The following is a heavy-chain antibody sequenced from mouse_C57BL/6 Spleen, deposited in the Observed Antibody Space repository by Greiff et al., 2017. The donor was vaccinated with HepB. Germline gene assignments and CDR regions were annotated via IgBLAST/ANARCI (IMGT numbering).Heavy chain of an antibody. V-gene: IGHV1-18*01. CDR3: ARWRYGSSYVGYFDV. Sequence: VQLQQSGPELVKPGASVKIPCKASGYTFTDYNVDWVKQSHGKSLEWIGDINPNNGGTIYNQKFKGKATLTVDKSSSTAYMELRSLTSEDTAVYYCARWRYGSSYVGYFDVWGTGTTVTVSS. J-gene: IGHJ1*03. CDR1: GYTFTDYN. CDR2: INPNNGGT. D-gene: IGHD1-1*01.